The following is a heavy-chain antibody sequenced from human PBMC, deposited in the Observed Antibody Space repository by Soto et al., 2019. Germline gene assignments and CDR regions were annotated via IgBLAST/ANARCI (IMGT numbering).Heavy chain of an antibody. D-gene: IGHD3-10*01. CDR3: ARESRITMVRGVIITSTDFDY. CDR1: GYTFTSYG. J-gene: IGHJ4*02. CDR2: ISAYNGNT. V-gene: IGHV1-18*01. Sequence: ASVKVSCKASGYTFTSYGISWVRQAPGQGLEWMGWISAYNGNTNYAQKLQGRVTMTTDTSTSTAYMELRSLRSDDTAVYYFARESRITMVRGVIITSTDFDYWGQGTLVTVSS.